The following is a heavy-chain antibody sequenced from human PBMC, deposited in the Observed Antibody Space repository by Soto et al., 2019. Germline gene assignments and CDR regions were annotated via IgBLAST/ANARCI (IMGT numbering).Heavy chain of an antibody. Sequence: GASVKVSCKASGYTFTGYYMHWVRQAPGQGLEWMGWINPNSGGTNYAQKFQGWVTITRDTSISTAYMELSRLRSDDTALYYCARGGHDYGDYHGMDVWGQGTTVTVSS. CDR3: ARGGHDYGDYHGMDV. CDR1: GYTFTGYY. CDR2: INPNSGGT. J-gene: IGHJ6*02. V-gene: IGHV1-2*04. D-gene: IGHD4-17*01.